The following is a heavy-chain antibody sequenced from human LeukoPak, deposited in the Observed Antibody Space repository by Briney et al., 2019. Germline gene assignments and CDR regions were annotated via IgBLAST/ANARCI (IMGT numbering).Heavy chain of an antibody. D-gene: IGHD5-24*01. V-gene: IGHV4-34*01. CDR1: GGSFSGYC. Sequence: PSETLSLTCAVYGGSFSGYCWSWIRQPPGKGLEWMGEINHSGSTNYNPSLKSRFTISVDTSKNHFSLKLSSVTAADTAVYYCARRRRRDGYKYLFDYWGQGTLVTVSS. CDR3: ARRRRRDGYKYLFDY. J-gene: IGHJ4*02. CDR2: INHSGST.